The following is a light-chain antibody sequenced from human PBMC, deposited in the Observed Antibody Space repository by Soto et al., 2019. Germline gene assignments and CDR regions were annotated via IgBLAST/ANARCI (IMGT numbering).Light chain of an antibody. CDR1: QDIGNL. V-gene: IGKV1-12*01. Sequence: DIQMTQSPSSVSASVGDRVILTCRASQDIGNLLAWYQQKPGKAPKLLIYFGSNLQTGVPSRFSGSGSGTDLTLTISSLQPEDLETYYCQQADSFPLTFGRGTKVDIK. J-gene: IGKJ4*01. CDR3: QQADSFPLT. CDR2: FGS.